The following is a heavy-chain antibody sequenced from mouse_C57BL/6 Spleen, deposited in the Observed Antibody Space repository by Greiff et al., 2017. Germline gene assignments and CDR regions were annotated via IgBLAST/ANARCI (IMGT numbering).Heavy chain of an antibody. CDR1: GYTFTSYW. V-gene: IGHV1-53*01. J-gene: IGHJ4*01. CDR3: ARPGYYDFYAMDY. D-gene: IGHD2-3*01. Sequence: QVQLKQPGTELVKPGASVKLSCKASGYTFTSYWMHWVKQRPGQGLEWIGNINPSNGGTNYNEKFKSKATLTVDKSSSTAYMQLSSLTSEDSAVYYCARPGYYDFYAMDYWGQGTSVTVSS. CDR2: INPSNGGT.